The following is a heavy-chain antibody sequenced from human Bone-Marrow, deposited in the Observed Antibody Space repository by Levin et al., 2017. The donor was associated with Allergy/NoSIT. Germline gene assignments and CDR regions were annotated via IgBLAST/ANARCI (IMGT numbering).Heavy chain of an antibody. Sequence: PWGSLRLSCTVSGGSISGYYWSWIRQSPEKGLEWIGFVYSGGNTNYNPSLKSRATISVDTSKNQFSLKLTSVTAADTAVYYCARPRSGSYWYFDLWGRGTLVTVFS. V-gene: IGHV4-59*08. J-gene: IGHJ2*01. D-gene: IGHD2-15*01. CDR2: VYSGGNT. CDR1: GGSISGYY. CDR3: ARPRSGSYWYFDL.